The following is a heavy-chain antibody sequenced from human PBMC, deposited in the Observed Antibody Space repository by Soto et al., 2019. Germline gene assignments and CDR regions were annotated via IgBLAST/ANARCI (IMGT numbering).Heavy chain of an antibody. V-gene: IGHV3-30*18. D-gene: IGHD3-22*01. Sequence: QVQLVESGGGVVQPGRSLRLSCVASGFTFSDYGMHWVRQAPGKGLEWVALISYDGSNKYYADSVKGRFIISRDNSKNTLYLKMNSLRAEDTAVYYCAKAETMTVVVLDYWGQGALVSVSS. CDR2: ISYDGSNK. CDR3: AKAETMTVVVLDY. CDR1: GFTFSDYG. J-gene: IGHJ4*02.